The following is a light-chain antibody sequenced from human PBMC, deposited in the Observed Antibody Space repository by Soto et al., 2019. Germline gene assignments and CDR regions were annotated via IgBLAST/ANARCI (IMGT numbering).Light chain of an antibody. V-gene: IGKV3-11*01. CDR2: DAF. CDR1: QSVSSY. CDR3: QQRTNWLFT. Sequence: EIVLTQSPATLSLSPGERATLSCRASQSVSSYLAWYQQKPGQAPRLLIYDAFNRATGIPARFSGSGSGTDFALTMSSLEREGCAVYYCQQRTNWLFTFGPGNKVDIK. J-gene: IGKJ3*01.